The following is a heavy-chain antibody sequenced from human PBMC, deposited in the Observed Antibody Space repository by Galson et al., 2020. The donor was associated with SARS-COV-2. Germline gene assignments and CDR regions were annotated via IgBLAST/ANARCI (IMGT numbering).Heavy chain of an antibody. CDR1: GFPFSDYA. CDR3: SKGSVPDAGGGSWFDP. D-gene: IGHD2-8*02. CDR2: INGFDGIT. J-gene: IGHJ5*02. Sequence: GESLKISCVASGFPFSDYAVTWVRQAPGKGLEWVSSINGFDGITYYADSVRGRFTISRDNSKNTLYLQMNDLIREDPAFYYCSKGSVPDAGGGSWFDPWGQGTLGTVSS. V-gene: IGHV3-23*01.